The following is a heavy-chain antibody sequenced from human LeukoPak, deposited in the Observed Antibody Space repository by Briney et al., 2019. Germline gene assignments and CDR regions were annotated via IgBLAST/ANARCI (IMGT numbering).Heavy chain of an antibody. V-gene: IGHV1-69*05. D-gene: IGHD1-1*01. J-gene: IGHJ5*02. CDR2: IIPIFGTA. Sequence: SVKVSCKASGGTFISYAISWVRQAPGQGLEWMGRIIPIFGTANYAQKFRGRVTITTDESTSTAYMDLSSPRSEDTAVYYCARDPHLTVGTVTTTGDEYTWGQGTLVTVSS. CDR3: ARDPHLTVGTVTTTGDEYT. CDR1: GGTFISYA.